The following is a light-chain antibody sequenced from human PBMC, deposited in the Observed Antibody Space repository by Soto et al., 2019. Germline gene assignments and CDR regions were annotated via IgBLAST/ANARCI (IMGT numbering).Light chain of an antibody. V-gene: IGLV2-14*01. Sequence: QSALTQPASVSGSPGQSITISCTGTSSDVGGYNYVSWYQQPPGKAPKLMIYDVSNRPSGVSNRFSGSKSGNTASLTISGLEAGDEADYYCSSYTSSSTLVFGGGTKVTVL. CDR3: SSYTSSSTLV. CDR2: DVS. CDR1: SSDVGGYNY. J-gene: IGLJ2*01.